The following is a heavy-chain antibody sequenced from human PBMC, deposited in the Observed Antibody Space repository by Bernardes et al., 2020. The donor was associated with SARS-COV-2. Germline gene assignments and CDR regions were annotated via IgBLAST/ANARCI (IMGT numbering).Heavy chain of an antibody. J-gene: IGHJ6*02. V-gene: IGHV3-15*01. CDR3: TTDPTPPFTMVRGVIIPRQDYYYYYGMDV. CDR1: GFTFSNAW. D-gene: IGHD3-10*01. Sequence: GGSLRLSCAASGFTFSNAWMSWVRQAPGKGLEWVGRIKSKTDGGTTDYAAPVKGRFTISRDDSKNTLYLQMNSLKTEDTAVYYCTTDPTPPFTMVRGVIIPRQDYYYYYGMDVWGQGTTVTVSS. CDR2: IKSKTDGGTT.